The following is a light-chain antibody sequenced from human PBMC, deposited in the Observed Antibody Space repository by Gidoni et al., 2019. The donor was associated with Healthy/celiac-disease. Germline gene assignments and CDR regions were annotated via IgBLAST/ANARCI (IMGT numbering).Light chain of an antibody. J-gene: IGLJ1*01. CDR2: KDS. Sequence: SYELTQPPSVAVSPGRTARITCSGDALPKQYAYWYQQKPGQAPVLVIYKDSERPSGIPERFSGSSSGTTVTLTISGVQAEDEADYYCQSADSSGTYVFGPWTKVTVL. CDR3: QSADSSGTYV. CDR1: ALPKQY. V-gene: IGLV3-25*03.